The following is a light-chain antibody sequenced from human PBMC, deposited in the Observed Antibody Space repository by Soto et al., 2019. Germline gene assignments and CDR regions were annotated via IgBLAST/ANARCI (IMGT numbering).Light chain of an antibody. J-gene: IGKJ5*01. CDR3: HQYNNWPPYT. CDR1: QGIRSS. Sequence: TQSPSPLSASVGDRVTITCRASQGIRSSLAWYQQRPGQALRLLIYDASTRATGIPARFSGSGSGTEFTLTISSLQSEDFAVYYCHQYNNWPPYTFGQGTRLEIK. V-gene: IGKV3-15*01. CDR2: DAS.